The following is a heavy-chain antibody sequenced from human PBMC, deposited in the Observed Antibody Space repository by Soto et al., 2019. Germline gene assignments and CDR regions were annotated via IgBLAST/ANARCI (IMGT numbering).Heavy chain of an antibody. D-gene: IGHD4-17*01. CDR1: GFTFSSYS. CDR2: ISSSSSYI. J-gene: IGHJ4*02. CDR3: ARDYGDYGFRLFDY. Sequence: EVQLVESGGGLVKPGGSLRLSCAASGFTFSSYSMNWVRQAPGKGLEWVSSISSSSSYIYYADSVKGRFTISRDNAKNSLYLQMNSLRAEDTAVYYCARDYGDYGFRLFDYWGQGTLVTVSS. V-gene: IGHV3-21*01.